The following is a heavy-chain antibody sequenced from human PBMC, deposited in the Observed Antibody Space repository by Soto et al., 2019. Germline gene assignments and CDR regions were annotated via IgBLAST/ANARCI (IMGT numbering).Heavy chain of an antibody. CDR2: YGGSGGST. Sequence: DVQLLESGGGLAQRGGSLRLSCAASGFSFSTYGMTWVRQAPGKGLEWVSYGGSGGSTYYADSVKGRFTISRDNSKNTLYLQMNSLRAEDTAEYYCVKFRGRAYHYYYMDVWGNGTTVTVSS. V-gene: IGHV3-23*01. J-gene: IGHJ6*03. D-gene: IGHD3-16*01. CDR3: VKFRGRAYHYYYMDV. CDR1: GFSFSTYG.